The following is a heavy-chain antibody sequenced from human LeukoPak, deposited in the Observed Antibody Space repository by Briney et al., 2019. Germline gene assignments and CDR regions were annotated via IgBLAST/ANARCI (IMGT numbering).Heavy chain of an antibody. CDR1: GYTFTDYY. D-gene: IGHD3-16*01. CDR3: ARRMVTFGGVDTLDY. CDR2: INPNTGGT. V-gene: IGHV1-2*06. J-gene: IGHJ4*02. Sequence: ASVKVSCKASGYTFTDYYIHWVRQAPGQGLEWMGRINPNTGGTNYAQKFQGRVAMTRDTSISTAYMELSRLRSDDMAVYYCARRMVTFGGVDTLDYWGQGTLVTVSS.